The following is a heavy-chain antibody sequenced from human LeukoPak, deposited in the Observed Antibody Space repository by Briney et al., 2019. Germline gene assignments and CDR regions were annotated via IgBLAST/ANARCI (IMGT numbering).Heavy chain of an antibody. CDR2: IIPIFGTA. CDR1: GGTFSSYA. V-gene: IGHV1-69*01. D-gene: IGHD3-16*02. J-gene: IGHJ4*02. Sequence: GASVKVSCKASGGTFSSYAISWVRQAPGQGLEWMGGIIPIFGTANYAQKFQGRVTITADESTCTAYMELSSLRSEDTAVYYCARGVNYDYVWGSYRGIYYFDYWGQGTLVTVSS. CDR3: ARGVNYDYVWGSYRGIYYFDY.